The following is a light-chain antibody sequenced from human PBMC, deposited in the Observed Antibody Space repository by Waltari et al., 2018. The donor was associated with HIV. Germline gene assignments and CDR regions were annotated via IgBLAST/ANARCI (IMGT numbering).Light chain of an antibody. CDR2: RNN. CDR1: TSNIGRTD. J-gene: IGLJ2*01. Sequence: SVLTQPPSASGTPGQRVTLSCSGSTSNIGRTDVFWYQHLPGAAPKLLIHRNNQRPSGVPDRFSGSTSGTSASLAISGLRSEDEADYYCVAWDDSLRGVVFGGGTKVAAL. V-gene: IGLV1-47*01. CDR3: VAWDDSLRGVV.